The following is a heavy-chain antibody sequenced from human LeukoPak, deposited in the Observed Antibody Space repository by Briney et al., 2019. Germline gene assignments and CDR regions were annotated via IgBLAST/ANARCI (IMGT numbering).Heavy chain of an antibody. CDR2: MNPNSGNT. V-gene: IGHV1-8*02. Sequence: ASVKVSCKASGYTFAGYYMHWVRQAPGQGLEWMGWMNPNSGNTGYAQKFQGRVTMTRNTSISTAYMELSSLRSEDTAVYYCARDFTRSWAFDIWGQGTMVTVSS. CDR3: ARDFTRSWAFDI. CDR1: GYTFAGYY. J-gene: IGHJ3*02. D-gene: IGHD6-19*01.